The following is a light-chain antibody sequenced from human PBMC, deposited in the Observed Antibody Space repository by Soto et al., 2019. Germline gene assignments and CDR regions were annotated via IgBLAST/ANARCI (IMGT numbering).Light chain of an antibody. V-gene: IGLV1-51*01. CDR1: SSNIGNNY. J-gene: IGLJ1*01. CDR3: GTWDSSLSAGI. CDR2: DNN. Sequence: QSVLTQPPSVSAAPGQKVTISCSGSSSNIGNNYVAWYQQFPGTAPKLLIYDNNLRPSGIPDRFSGSKSGTSATLGITGLQTGDEADYYCGTWDSSLSAGIFGTGTKVTVL.